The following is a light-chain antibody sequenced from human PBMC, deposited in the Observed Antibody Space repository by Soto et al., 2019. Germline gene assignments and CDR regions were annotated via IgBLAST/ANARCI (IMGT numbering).Light chain of an antibody. V-gene: IGLV4-69*01. CDR1: SGHSSYA. CDR3: QTWGTGIHVV. J-gene: IGLJ2*01. Sequence: QSVLTQSPSASASPGASVKLTCTLSSGHSSYAIAWHQQQPEKGPRYLMILNSDGSHSKGDGIPDRFSGSRSGAERYLTISSLQSEDEADYYCQTWGTGIHVVFGGGTQLTVL. CDR2: LNSDGSH.